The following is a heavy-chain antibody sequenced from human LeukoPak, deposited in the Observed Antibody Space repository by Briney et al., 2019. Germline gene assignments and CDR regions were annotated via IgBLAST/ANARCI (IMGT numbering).Heavy chain of an antibody. CDR3: AKPGYADSQGGYLDY. J-gene: IGHJ4*02. D-gene: IGHD2-2*01. V-gene: IGHV3-23*01. Sequence: TGGSLRLSCATSGFTFTNYAMHWVRQAPGKGLEWVSTISASGSSTKYADSVKGRFTISRDSSRSTVYLQLNGLRAEDTAVYYCAKPGYADSQGGYLDYWGQGLMVTVST. CDR2: ISASGSST. CDR1: GFTFTNYA.